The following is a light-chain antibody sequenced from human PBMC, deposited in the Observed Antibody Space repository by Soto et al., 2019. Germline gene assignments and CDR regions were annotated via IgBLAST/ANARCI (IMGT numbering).Light chain of an antibody. CDR1: QNVDKF. CDR3: QQRKNWPPIT. J-gene: IGKJ5*01. CDR2: DSS. V-gene: IGKV3-11*01. Sequence: EIELTQSPATLSLSHGETATLSCRASQNVDKFLAWYQQRPGQPPRLLIFDSSNRATGVPVRFSGSGSGTVFTLTIGSLEPEDSAVYYCQQRKNWPPITFGQGTRLEIK.